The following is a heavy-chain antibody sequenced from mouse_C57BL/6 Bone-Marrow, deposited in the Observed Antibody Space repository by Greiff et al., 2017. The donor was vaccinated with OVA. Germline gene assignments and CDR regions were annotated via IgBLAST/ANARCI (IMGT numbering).Heavy chain of an antibody. D-gene: IGHD2-1*01. CDR2: IWSGGST. CDR3: ASPLYGNYFAY. V-gene: IGHV2-2*01. J-gene: IGHJ3*01. Sequence: VKVVESGPGLVQPSQSLSITCTVSGFSLTSYGVHWVRQSPGKGLEWLGVIWSGGSTDYNAAFISRLSISKDNSKSQVFFKMNSLQADDTAIYYCASPLYGNYFAYWGQGTLVTVSA. CDR1: GFSLTSYG.